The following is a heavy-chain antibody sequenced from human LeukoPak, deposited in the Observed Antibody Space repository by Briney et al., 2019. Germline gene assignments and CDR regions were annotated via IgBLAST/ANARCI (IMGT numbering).Heavy chain of an antibody. D-gene: IGHD1-14*01. Sequence: PGGSLRLSCAASGFVFNSHSMHWVRQAPGKGLECVSATSSNGGSTYYANSVKGRFTISRDNSKNTLYLQMGSLRAEDTALYYCAREEPAGSTDYWGQGILVTVSS. CDR3: AREEPAGSTDY. CDR2: TSSNGGST. V-gene: IGHV3-64*01. CDR1: GFVFNSHS. J-gene: IGHJ4*02.